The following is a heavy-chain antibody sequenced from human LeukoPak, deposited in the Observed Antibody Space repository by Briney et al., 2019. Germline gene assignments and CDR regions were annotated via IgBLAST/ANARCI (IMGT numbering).Heavy chain of an antibody. CDR3: AKDDSGYDSGITDY. V-gene: IGHV3-33*06. D-gene: IGHD5-12*01. CDR1: GFTFSSYG. J-gene: IGHJ4*02. Sequence: GGSLRLSCAASGFTFSSYGMHWVRQAPGKGLEWVAVIWYDGSNKYYADSVKGRFNISRDNSKNTLYLQMNSLRAEDTAVYYCAKDDSGYDSGITDYWGQGTLVTVSS. CDR2: IWYDGSNK.